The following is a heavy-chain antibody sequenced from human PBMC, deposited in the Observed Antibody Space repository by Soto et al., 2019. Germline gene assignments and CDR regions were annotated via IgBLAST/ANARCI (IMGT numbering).Heavy chain of an antibody. CDR1: VDRVSSNSAS. Sequence: SQTLSLTCALSVDRVSSNSASSNWIRQSPSSGLEWLGRTYYRSKWYNDYAVSVKSRITIKPDTSKNQFSLQLNSVTPEDTAEYYCAREGGYCTNGVCSDFDYWGQGTLVTVSS. CDR2: TYYRSKWYN. J-gene: IGHJ4*02. CDR3: AREGGYCTNGVCSDFDY. V-gene: IGHV6-1*01. D-gene: IGHD2-8*01.